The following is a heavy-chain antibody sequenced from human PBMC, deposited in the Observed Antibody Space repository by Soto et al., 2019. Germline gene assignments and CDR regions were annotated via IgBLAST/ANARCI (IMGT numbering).Heavy chain of an antibody. D-gene: IGHD2-8*01. Sequence: SVKVSCKASGFTFTSSAVQWVRQARGQRLEWIGWIVVGSGNTNYAQKFQERVTITRDMSTSTAYMELSSLRSEDTAVYYCAADRTMVYATNWFDPWGQGTLVTVSS. J-gene: IGHJ5*02. CDR3: AADRTMVYATNWFDP. CDR1: GFTFTSSA. V-gene: IGHV1-58*01. CDR2: IVVGSGNT.